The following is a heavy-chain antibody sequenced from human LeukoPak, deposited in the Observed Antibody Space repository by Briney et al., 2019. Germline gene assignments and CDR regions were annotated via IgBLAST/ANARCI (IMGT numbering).Heavy chain of an antibody. CDR2: IWYDGSNK. V-gene: IGHV3-33*06. J-gene: IGHJ4*02. CDR3: AKEGFGQLAYFDY. D-gene: IGHD6-13*01. CDR1: GFTFSSYG. Sequence: PGGSLRLSCAASGFTFSSYGMHWVRQAPGKGLEWVAVIWYDGSNKYYADSVKGRFTISRDNSKNTLYLQMNSLRAEDTAVYYCAKEGFGQLAYFDYWGQGTLVTVSS.